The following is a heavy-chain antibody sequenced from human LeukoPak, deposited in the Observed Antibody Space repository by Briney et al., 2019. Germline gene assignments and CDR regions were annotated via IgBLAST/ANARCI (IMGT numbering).Heavy chain of an antibody. V-gene: IGHV4-34*01. D-gene: IGHD4-17*01. Sequence: PSETLSLTCAVYGGSFSGYYWSWIRQPPGKGLGWIGEINHSGSTNYNPSLKSRVTISVDTSKNQFSLKLSSVTAADTAVYYCARGGPDYGGNSGTNWFDPWGQGTLVTVSS. J-gene: IGHJ5*02. CDR3: ARGGPDYGGNSGTNWFDP. CDR1: GGSFSGYY. CDR2: INHSGST.